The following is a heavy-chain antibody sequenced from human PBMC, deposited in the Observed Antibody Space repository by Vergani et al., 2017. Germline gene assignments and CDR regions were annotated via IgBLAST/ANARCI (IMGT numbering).Heavy chain of an antibody. J-gene: IGHJ5*02. CDR1: GYTFTGYY. D-gene: IGHD2-15*01. V-gene: IGHV1-2*02. CDR3: ARDRGYCSGGSCIWFDP. Sequence: QVQLVQSGAEVKKPGASVKVSCKASGYTFTGYYMHWVRQAPGQGLEWMGWINPNSGGTNYAQKLQGRVTMTTDTSTSTAYMELRSLRSDDTAVYYCARDRGYCSGGSCIWFDPWGQGTLVTVSS. CDR2: INPNSGGT.